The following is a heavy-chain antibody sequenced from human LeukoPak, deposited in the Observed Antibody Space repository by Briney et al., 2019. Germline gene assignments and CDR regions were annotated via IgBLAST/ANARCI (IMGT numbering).Heavy chain of an antibody. Sequence: GGSLRLSCAASGFTFSNYSLTWVRQTPGKGLEWVSSISRSSSYIYYADSVKGRFTISRDNAKNSLYLQMNSLRAEDTAVYYCARLLTGAGDDYWGQGTLVTVSS. CDR2: ISRSSSYI. J-gene: IGHJ4*02. D-gene: IGHD1-20*01. V-gene: IGHV3-21*01. CDR1: GFTFSNYS. CDR3: ARLLTGAGDDY.